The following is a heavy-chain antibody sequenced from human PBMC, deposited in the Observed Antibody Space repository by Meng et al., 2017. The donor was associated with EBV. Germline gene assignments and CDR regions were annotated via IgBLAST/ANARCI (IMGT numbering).Heavy chain of an antibody. CDR3: AKHRLGPLDY. Sequence: VGSVVGSVLPGGSLSLSCTASGFAVSSNYMSWVRQAPGKGLEWVSVIYSGGSTYYADSVKGRFTISRDNSKNTLYLQMNSLRAEDTAVYYCAKHRLGPLDYWGQGTLVTVSS. J-gene: IGHJ4*02. CDR2: IYSGGST. V-gene: IGHV3-53*01. D-gene: IGHD5-12*01. CDR1: GFAVSSNY.